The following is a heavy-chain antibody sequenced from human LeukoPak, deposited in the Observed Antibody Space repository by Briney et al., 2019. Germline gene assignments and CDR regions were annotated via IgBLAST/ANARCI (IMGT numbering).Heavy chain of an antibody. J-gene: IGHJ4*02. CDR3: ARDQWEYCSSTSCYNFDY. D-gene: IGHD2-2*02. V-gene: IGHV4-59*12. Sequence: SETLSLTCTVSGGSISSYYWSWIRQPSGKGLEWIGYIYYSGSTNYNPSLKSRVTMSVDTSKNQFSLKLSSVTAADTAVYCCARDQWEYCSSTSCYNFDYWGQGTLVTVSS. CDR1: GGSISSYY. CDR2: IYYSGST.